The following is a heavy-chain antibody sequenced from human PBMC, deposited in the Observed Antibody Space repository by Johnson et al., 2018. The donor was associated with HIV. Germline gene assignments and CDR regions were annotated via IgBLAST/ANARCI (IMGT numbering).Heavy chain of an antibody. Sequence: QVQLFESGGGVVQPGRSLRLSCAVSGFTLTNYGIHWVRQAPDKGLEWVALISYDGRNTYYADSVRCRFTLSRDISKNTVYLQMNSLRAEDTAVYYCARGYEQWPGYPQDIWGQGTMVTVSS. D-gene: IGHD6-19*01. J-gene: IGHJ3*02. CDR1: GFTLTNYG. CDR3: ARGYEQWPGYPQDI. CDR2: ISYDGRNT. V-gene: IGHV3-30*03.